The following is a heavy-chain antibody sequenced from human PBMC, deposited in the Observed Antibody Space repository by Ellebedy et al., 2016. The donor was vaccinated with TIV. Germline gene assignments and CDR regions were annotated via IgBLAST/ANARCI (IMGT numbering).Heavy chain of an antibody. J-gene: IGHJ4*02. CDR2: INEPGTDT. Sequence: GGSLRLXCVASGFTLGNYWMSWARQAPGSGLEWVGNINEPGTDTYYVDSVMGRFTISRDNGQNSVFLQMNNLRVDDTAIYYCARASDTGTTDYWGPGTLVTVSS. CDR1: GFTLGNYW. CDR3: ARASDTGTTDY. V-gene: IGHV3-7*04. D-gene: IGHD1-7*01.